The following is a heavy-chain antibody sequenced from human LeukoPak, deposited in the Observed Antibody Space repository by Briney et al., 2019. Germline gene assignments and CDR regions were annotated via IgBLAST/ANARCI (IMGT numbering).Heavy chain of an antibody. D-gene: IGHD2-2*02. J-gene: IGHJ4*02. CDR1: GYTFTNYA. V-gene: IGHV1-3*02. CDR2: SNPGTGYT. CDR3: AIPIPGNDY. Sequence: GASVKVSCKASGYTFTNYAMHWVRQAPGQRLEWMGWSNPGTGYTKYSEDFQDRVTITRDTTANTAYMELSSLRSDDMAVYYCAIPIPGNDYWGQGTRVTVSS.